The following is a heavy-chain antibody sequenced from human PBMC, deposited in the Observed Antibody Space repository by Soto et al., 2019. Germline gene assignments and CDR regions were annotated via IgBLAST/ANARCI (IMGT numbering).Heavy chain of an antibody. CDR2: IHSSGSI. D-gene: IGHD3-22*01. Sequence: SETLSLTCTVYGGSISSDDYYWSWVRQAPGRGLEWIGYIHSSGSIYNNPSLKSRATMSIDTAGNQFSLKVSSVTVADTAVYYCARDLDGLHDDTSGPFPRPGWGQGTLVTVSS. CDR1: GGSISSDDYY. V-gene: IGHV4-30-4*01. CDR3: ARDLDGLHDDTSGPFPRPG. J-gene: IGHJ1*01.